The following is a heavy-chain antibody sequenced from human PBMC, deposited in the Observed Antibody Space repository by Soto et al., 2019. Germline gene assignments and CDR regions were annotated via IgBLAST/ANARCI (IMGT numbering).Heavy chain of an antibody. CDR3: ARDRYYESSGYYYI. J-gene: IGHJ4*02. CDR2: IYYSWST. CDR1: GGSISSGDYY. D-gene: IGHD3-22*01. Sequence: QVQLQESGPGLVKPSQTLSLTCTVSGGSISSGDYYWSWIRQPPGKGLEWIGYIYYSWSTYYNPSLKRRVTXXVXTXXNPCDLKLSSVTAADTAVYYFARDRYYESSGYYYIWGQGTLVTVSS. V-gene: IGHV4-30-4*01.